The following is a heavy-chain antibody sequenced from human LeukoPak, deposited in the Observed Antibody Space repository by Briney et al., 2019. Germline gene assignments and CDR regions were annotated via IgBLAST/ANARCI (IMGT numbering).Heavy chain of an antibody. J-gene: IGHJ4*02. Sequence: PSETLSLTCAVYGGSFGGYYWSWIRQPPGKGLEWIGEINHSGSTNYSPSLQSRVTISVDTSKNQFSLKLSSVTAADTAVYYCARGVYCSGGNCYLPLDSWGQGTLVTVSS. D-gene: IGHD2-15*01. CDR1: GGSFGGYY. CDR2: INHSGST. CDR3: ARGVYCSGGNCYLPLDS. V-gene: IGHV4-34*01.